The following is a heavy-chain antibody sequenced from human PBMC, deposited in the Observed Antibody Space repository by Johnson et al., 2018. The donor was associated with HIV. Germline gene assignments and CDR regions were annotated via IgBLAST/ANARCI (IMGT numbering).Heavy chain of an antibody. D-gene: IGHD6-19*01. CDR1: GFTFDDYG. CDR3: ARDRGRWSSGWDNDAFDI. V-gene: IGHV3-20*04. CDR2: SNWNGGST. J-gene: IGHJ3*02. Sequence: MQLVESGGGVVQPGRSLRLSCAASGFTFDDYGMSWVRQAPGKGLEWVSGSNWNGGSTGYGDSVKGRFTISRDNAKNSLYLQMNSLRVEDTALYYCARDRGRWSSGWDNDAFDIWGQGTMVTVSS.